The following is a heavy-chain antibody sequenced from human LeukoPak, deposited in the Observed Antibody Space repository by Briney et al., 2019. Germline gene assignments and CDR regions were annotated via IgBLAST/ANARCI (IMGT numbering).Heavy chain of an antibody. D-gene: IGHD2-8*02. V-gene: IGHV3-30-3*01. CDR2: ISYDGSNK. Sequence: QPGGSLRLSCAASGFTFSSYAMHWVRQAPGKGLEWVAVISYDGSNKYYADSVKGRFTISRDNSKNTLYLQMNSLRLEDTAVYYCARDMSQPYWEILYFFDNWGQGALVTVTS. CDR3: ARDMSQPYWEILYFFDN. J-gene: IGHJ4*02. CDR1: GFTFSSYA.